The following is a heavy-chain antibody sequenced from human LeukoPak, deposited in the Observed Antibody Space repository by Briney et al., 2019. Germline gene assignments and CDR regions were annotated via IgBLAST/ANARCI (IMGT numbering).Heavy chain of an antibody. D-gene: IGHD1-26*01. CDR1: GDSISTYY. J-gene: IGHJ5*02. Sequence: SSETLSLTCTVSGDSISTYYWSWIRQPPGKGLEWIGYTYYIGSTNYNPSLKSRVTISVDTSKNQFSLKLSSVTAADTAVYYCARDSREHRGFDPWGQGTLVTVSS. V-gene: IGHV4-59*12. CDR2: TYYIGST. CDR3: ARDSREHRGFDP.